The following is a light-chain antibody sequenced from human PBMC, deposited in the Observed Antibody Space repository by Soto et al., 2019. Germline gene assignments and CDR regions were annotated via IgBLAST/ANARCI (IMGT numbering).Light chain of an antibody. Sequence: IQMTQSPSSLSAAVGDRVTITCQASQDIKNYLIWYQQKPGKAPKLRIYDASSLGTGVSSRFSGSGSGTYFTLTISSLQPEDIATYYCQQFDSVPCTFGQGTKLEIK. CDR1: QDIKNY. CDR2: DAS. V-gene: IGKV1-33*01. CDR3: QQFDSVPCT. J-gene: IGKJ2*02.